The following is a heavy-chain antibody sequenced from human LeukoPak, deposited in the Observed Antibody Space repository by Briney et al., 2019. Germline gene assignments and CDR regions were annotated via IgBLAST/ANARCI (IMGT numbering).Heavy chain of an antibody. Sequence: GGSLRLPCEASGFTFGSHAMYWVRQAPGKGLEWVAGIFGSGGSPHYADPVKGRFTISRDNSKNTLYLQMNSLRAEDTAVYHCARDLGCSTSSCRYNWFDPWGQGTLVTVSS. D-gene: IGHD2-2*01. J-gene: IGHJ5*02. CDR1: GFTFGSHA. CDR2: IFGSGGSP. CDR3: ARDLGCSTSSCRYNWFDP. V-gene: IGHV3-23*01.